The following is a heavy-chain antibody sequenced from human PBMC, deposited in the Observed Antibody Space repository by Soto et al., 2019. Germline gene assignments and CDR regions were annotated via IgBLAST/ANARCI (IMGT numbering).Heavy chain of an antibody. D-gene: IGHD3-3*01. CDR2: IYPGDSDT. CDR3: ARSSVRAGGTYYDFWSGYYGSFYFDY. Sequence: PGESLKISCKGSGYSFTSYWIGWVRQMPGKGLEWMGIIYPGDSDTRYSPSFQGQVTISADKSISTAYLQWSSLKASDTAMYYCARSSVRAGGTYYDFWSGYYGSFYFDYWGQGTLVTVSS. J-gene: IGHJ4*02. CDR1: GYSFTSYW. V-gene: IGHV5-51*01.